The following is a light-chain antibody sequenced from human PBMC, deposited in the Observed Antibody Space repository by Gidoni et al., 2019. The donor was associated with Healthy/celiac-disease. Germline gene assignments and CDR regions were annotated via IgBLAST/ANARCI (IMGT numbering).Light chain of an antibody. V-gene: IGKV4-1*01. Sequence: DIVVTQSPGSPVVSPGERATSNSKSSQCVLYSPNNKNYLAWHQQKPGQPPKLLIYWASTRKSGVPSRFGGGGCRTDFTLTIRSLPAEDVAVYCCQRSNSTPRTFGQGTKVEIK. CDR3: QRSNSTPRT. CDR2: WAS. J-gene: IGKJ1*01. CDR1: QCVLYSPNNKNY.